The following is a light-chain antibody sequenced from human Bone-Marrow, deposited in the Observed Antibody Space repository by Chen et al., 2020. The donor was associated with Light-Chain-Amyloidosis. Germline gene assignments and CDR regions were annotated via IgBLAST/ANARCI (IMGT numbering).Light chain of an antibody. Sequence: SFVLTQPPSVSVTPGQTAWITCGGDDIESKSVHWYQQTPGQAPVLVVYDDSERPSGIPGRFSGFDSGNTATVTISRVEAGDEADYYCQVWDSGSNHWMFGGGTKLTVL. CDR2: DDS. CDR3: QVWDSGSNHWM. J-gene: IGLJ3*02. V-gene: IGLV3-21*02. CDR1: DIESKS.